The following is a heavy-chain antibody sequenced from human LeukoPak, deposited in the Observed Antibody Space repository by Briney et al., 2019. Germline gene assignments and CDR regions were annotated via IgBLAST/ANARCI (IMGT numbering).Heavy chain of an antibody. CDR1: GGSISSSSYY. CDR2: IYYSGST. Sequence: SETLSLTCTVSGGSISSSSYYWGWIRQPPGKGLEWIGSIYYSGSTYYNPSLKSRVTIFVDTSKNQFSLKLSSVTAADTAVYYCASLVVGYRDAFDIWGQGTMVTVSS. D-gene: IGHD2-15*01. V-gene: IGHV4-39*01. CDR3: ASLVVGYRDAFDI. J-gene: IGHJ3*02.